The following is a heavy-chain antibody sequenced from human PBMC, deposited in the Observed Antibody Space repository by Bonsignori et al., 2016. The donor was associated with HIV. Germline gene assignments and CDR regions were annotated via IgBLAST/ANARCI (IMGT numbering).Heavy chain of an antibody. V-gene: IGHV1-2*02. CDR3: ARDRGYDFWSGHGLDFDY. CDR2: INPNSGGT. D-gene: IGHD3-3*01. Sequence: WVRQAPGQGLEWMGWINPNSGGTNYAQKFQGRVTMTRDTSISTAYMELSRLRSDDTAVYYCARDRGYDFWSGHGLDFDYWGQGTLVTVSS. J-gene: IGHJ4*02.